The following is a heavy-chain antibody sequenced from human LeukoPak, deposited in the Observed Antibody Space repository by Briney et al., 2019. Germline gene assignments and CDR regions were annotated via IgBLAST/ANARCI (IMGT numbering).Heavy chain of an antibody. CDR2: IYSSNNT. Sequence: GGSLRLSCTASGFSVSITYMSWIRQAPGKGLEWVSVIYSSNNTYYADSVKDRFIISRDNSKGTLYLQMNDLRAEDTAVYYCARDDDDEGPDWGQGTLVTVSS. CDR3: ARDDDDEGPD. D-gene: IGHD3-16*01. CDR1: GFSVSITY. V-gene: IGHV3-66*01. J-gene: IGHJ4*02.